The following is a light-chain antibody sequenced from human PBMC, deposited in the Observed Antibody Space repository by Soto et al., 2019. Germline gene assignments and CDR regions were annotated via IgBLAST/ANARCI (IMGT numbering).Light chain of an antibody. CDR2: GAS. CDR3: QQYGTPPWT. J-gene: IGKJ1*01. Sequence: PVERATLSCRASQSVSSYLAWYQQRPGQAPRLLIYGASDRATGIPDRFSGSGSGTDFTLTIRRLEPEDFAVYYCQQYGTPPWTFGQGTKVDIK. CDR1: QSVSSY. V-gene: IGKV3-20*01.